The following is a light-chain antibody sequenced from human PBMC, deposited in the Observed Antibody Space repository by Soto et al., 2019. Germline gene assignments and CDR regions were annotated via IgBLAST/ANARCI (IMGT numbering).Light chain of an antibody. CDR3: QQRSDWTPT. V-gene: IGKV3-11*01. Sequence: ENLLTQSPATLSLSPGDTATLSWRATQSLRNYLAWFQQKLGEAPRLPIYAASKRPTGIPARLSGSGYGTDLTITISSMETEDFEVYFCQQRSDWTPTFGQGTRLEIK. CDR1: QSLRNY. J-gene: IGKJ5*01. CDR2: AAS.